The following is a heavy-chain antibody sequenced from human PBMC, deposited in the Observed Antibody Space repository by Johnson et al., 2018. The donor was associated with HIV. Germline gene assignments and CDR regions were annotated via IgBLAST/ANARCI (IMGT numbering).Heavy chain of an antibody. V-gene: IGHV3-11*01. CDR3: AGEGTNGVSPGAFDV. CDR2: ISSSGST. Sequence: QVQLMESGGGLIQPGGSLRLSCAASGFTFSDYYMSWIRQAPGKGLEWVSYISSSGSTHYADSVKGRFTISRDYSKNTLYLQMNSLRAEDTAVYYCAGEGTNGVSPGAFDVWSQGTMVTVSS. CDR1: GFTFSDYY. D-gene: IGHD2-8*01. J-gene: IGHJ3*01.